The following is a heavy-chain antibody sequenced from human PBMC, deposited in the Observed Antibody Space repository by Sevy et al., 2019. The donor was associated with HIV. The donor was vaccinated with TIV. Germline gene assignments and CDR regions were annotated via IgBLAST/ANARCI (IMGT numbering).Heavy chain of an antibody. D-gene: IGHD3-10*01. Sequence: ASVKVSCKASGYTFTRYYMHWVRQAPGQGLEWMGIINPSGGSTSYEQKFQGRVTMTRDTSTSTVYMELSSLRSEDTAVYYCARGPLYGSGNFYYFDSWGQGTLVTVSS. CDR3: ARGPLYGSGNFYYFDS. V-gene: IGHV1-46*01. CDR2: INPSGGST. CDR1: GYTFTRYY. J-gene: IGHJ4*02.